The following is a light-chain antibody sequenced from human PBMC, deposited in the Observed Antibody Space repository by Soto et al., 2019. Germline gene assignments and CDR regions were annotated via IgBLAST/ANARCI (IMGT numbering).Light chain of an antibody. CDR2: GVS. CDR3: CSYAGSYMDV. J-gene: IGLJ1*01. CDR1: SSDVGDYNY. V-gene: IGLV2-11*01. Sequence: QSALTQPRSVSGSPGQSVTISCTGTSSDVGDYNYVSWYQQHPGKAPKLIIYGVSKRPSGVPDRFSGSKSGNTASLTISGLQAEDEADYYCCSYAGSYMDVFGTGTKLTVL.